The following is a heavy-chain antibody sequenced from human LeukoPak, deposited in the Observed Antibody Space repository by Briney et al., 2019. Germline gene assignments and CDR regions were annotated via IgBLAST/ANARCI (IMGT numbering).Heavy chain of an antibody. CDR3: ARTTEGYCSSTSCYGFSYSYYMDV. Sequence: SSETLSLTCSVSDDSITMYYWTWIRQPPGKGLEWIGYVDHTGSTNFNPSLNGRVSISRDTTKNQFSLKLSSVTAADTAVYYCARTTEGYCSSTSCYGFSYSYYMDVWGKGTTVTISS. D-gene: IGHD2-2*01. CDR2: VDHTGST. J-gene: IGHJ6*03. V-gene: IGHV4-59*01. CDR1: DDSITMYY.